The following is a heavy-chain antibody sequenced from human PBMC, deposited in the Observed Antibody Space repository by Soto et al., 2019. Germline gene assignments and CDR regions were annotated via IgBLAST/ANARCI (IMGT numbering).Heavy chain of an antibody. CDR2: INHSGST. Sequence: QVQLQQWGAGLLKPSETLSLTCAVYGGSFSGYYWSWIRQPPGKGLEWIGEINHSGSTNYNPSLKSRVTRSVDTSKHQFSLKLSSVTAADTAVYYCARESAGRIAAAGTGDYWGQGTLVTVSS. D-gene: IGHD6-13*01. V-gene: IGHV4-34*01. CDR3: ARESAGRIAAAGTGDY. J-gene: IGHJ4*02. CDR1: GGSFSGYY.